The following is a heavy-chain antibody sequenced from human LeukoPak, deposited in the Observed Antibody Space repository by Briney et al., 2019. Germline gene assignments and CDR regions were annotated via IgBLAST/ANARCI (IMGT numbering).Heavy chain of an antibody. J-gene: IGHJ4*02. D-gene: IGHD6-13*01. Sequence: GGSLTLSCAASGFTFSSYAMSWVRQAPGKGLEWVSAISGSGGSTYYPGSVKGRFTISRDNSKNTLYLQMNSLRAEDTAVYYCAKDQKFLIAAAGHFDYWGQGTLVTVSS. V-gene: IGHV3-23*01. CDR3: AKDQKFLIAAAGHFDY. CDR2: ISGSGGST. CDR1: GFTFSSYA.